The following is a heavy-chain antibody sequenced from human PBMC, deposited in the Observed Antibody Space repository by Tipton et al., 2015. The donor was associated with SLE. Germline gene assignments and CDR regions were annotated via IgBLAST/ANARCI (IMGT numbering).Heavy chain of an antibody. D-gene: IGHD1-26*01. V-gene: IGHV4-59*01. Sequence: TLFLTCTVSGGSISSYYWSWIRQPPGKGLEWIGYIYYSGSTNYNPSLKSRVTISVDTSKNQFSLKLSSVTAADTAVYYCAREVDMGAIDYWGQGTLVTVSS. CDR1: GGSISSYY. CDR2: IYYSGST. J-gene: IGHJ4*02. CDR3: AREVDMGAIDY.